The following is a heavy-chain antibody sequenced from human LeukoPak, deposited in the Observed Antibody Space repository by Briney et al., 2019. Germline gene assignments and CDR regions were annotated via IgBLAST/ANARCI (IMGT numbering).Heavy chain of an antibody. V-gene: IGHV3-74*01. CDR2: VKSGGSST. D-gene: IGHD1-26*01. J-gene: IGHJ3*02. CDR1: GFTFSSYW. CDR3: ARIGAATYAFDI. Sequence: PGGSLRLSCAASGFTFSSYWMHWVRQAPGKGLVWVSRVKSGGSSTTYADSVKGRFTISRDNAKNTLYLQMNSLRADDTAVYYCARIGAATYAFDIWGQGTMVTVSS.